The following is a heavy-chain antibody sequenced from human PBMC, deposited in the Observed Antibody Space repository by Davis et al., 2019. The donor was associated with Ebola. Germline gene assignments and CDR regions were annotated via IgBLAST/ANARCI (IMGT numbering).Heavy chain of an antibody. CDR1: GFTFDAYA. CDR3: AKDLSLAAAAIQH. D-gene: IGHD6-13*01. Sequence: PGGSLRLSCAASGFTFDAYAMHWVRQAPGKGLEWVSGISWNSGSIGYADSVKGRFTISRDNAKNSLYLQMNSLRAEDTALYYCAKDLSLAAAAIQHWGQGTLVTVSS. CDR2: ISWNSGSI. V-gene: IGHV3-9*01. J-gene: IGHJ1*01.